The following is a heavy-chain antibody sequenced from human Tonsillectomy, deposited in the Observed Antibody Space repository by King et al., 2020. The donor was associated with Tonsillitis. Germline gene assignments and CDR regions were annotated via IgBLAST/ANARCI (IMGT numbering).Heavy chain of an antibody. J-gene: IGHJ6*02. CDR2: IYYSGSA. CDR3: ARGRAGPTVTRIRDYYDGMDV. Sequence: QLQESGPGLVKPSETLSLTCTVSGGSISSYSCCWIRQPPGTGMEWNWFIYYSGSANYNHSLKSRVTISLDTSKNQYSLKLSSVTAAATAADYCARGRAGPTVTRIRDYYDGMDVWGQGTTVTVSS. D-gene: IGHD4-17*01. CDR1: GGSISSYS. V-gene: IGHV4-59*01.